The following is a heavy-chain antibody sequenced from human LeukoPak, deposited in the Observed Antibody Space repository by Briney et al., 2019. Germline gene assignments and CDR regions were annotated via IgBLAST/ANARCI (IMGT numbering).Heavy chain of an antibody. CDR1: GFTFSSYG. CDR2: IRYDGSNK. Sequence: PGGSLRLSCAASGFTFSSYGMHWVRQAPGKGLEWVAFIRYDGSNKYYADSVKGRFTISRDNSKNTLYLQMNSLRAEDTAVYYCARPVSGYYIDAFDIWGQGTLVTVSS. V-gene: IGHV3-30*02. J-gene: IGHJ4*02. D-gene: IGHD3-3*01. CDR3: ARPVSGYYIDAFDI.